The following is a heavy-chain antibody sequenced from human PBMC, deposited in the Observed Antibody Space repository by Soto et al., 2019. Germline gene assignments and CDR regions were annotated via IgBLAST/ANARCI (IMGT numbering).Heavy chain of an antibody. CDR1: GYTFTGYY. D-gene: IGHD6-13*01. J-gene: IGHJ6*02. V-gene: IGHV1-2*04. CDR2: INPNSGGT. CDR3: ARADSSSWSSYYYYGMDV. Sequence: GGPVKVSCKASGYTFTGYYMHWVRQAPGQGLEWMGWINPNSGGTNYAQKFQGWVTMTRDTSISTAYMELSRLRSDDTAVYYCARADSSSWSSYYYYGMDVWGQGTTVTVSS.